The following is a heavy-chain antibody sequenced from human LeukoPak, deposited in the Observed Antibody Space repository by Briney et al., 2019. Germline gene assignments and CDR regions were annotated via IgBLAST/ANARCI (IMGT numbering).Heavy chain of an antibody. V-gene: IGHV1-2*02. J-gene: IGHJ4*02. CDR3: SRGSALNRAYSGYDPPFHY. CDR2: INPNSGPT. D-gene: IGHD5-12*01. Sequence: GASVNVSYKASVYTFSDYYMHWVRQAPGQGLEWMGWINPNSGPTGYAQKFQGRVTMTRDTSISTADMELNSLRSDDTAMYYCSRGSALNRAYSGYDPPFHYWGQGTLVAVSS. CDR1: VYTFSDYY.